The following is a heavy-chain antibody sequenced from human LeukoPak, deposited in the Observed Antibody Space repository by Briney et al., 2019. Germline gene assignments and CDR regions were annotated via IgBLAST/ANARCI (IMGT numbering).Heavy chain of an antibody. CDR2: ISAYNGNT. CDR3: ARSPGRYGGNSAKVY. Sequence: ASVKVSCKASGYTFTSYGISWVRQAPGQGLEWMGWISAYNGNTNYAQKLQGRATMTTDTSTSTAYMELRSLRSDDTAVYYCARSPGRYGGNSAKVYWGQGTLVTVSS. D-gene: IGHD4-23*01. CDR1: GYTFTSYG. V-gene: IGHV1-18*01. J-gene: IGHJ4*02.